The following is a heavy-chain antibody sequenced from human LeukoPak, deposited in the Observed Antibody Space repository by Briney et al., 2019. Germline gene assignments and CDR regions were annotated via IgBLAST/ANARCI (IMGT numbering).Heavy chain of an antibody. CDR2: ISGSGGST. V-gene: IGHV3-23*01. J-gene: IGHJ6*03. D-gene: IGHD2-2*02. Sequence: PGGSLRLSCAASGFTFSSYAMSWVRQAPGKGLEWVSAISGSGGSTYYADSVKGRFTISRDNSKNTLYLQMNSLRAEDTAVYYCARERCSSTSCYRTNYMDVWGKGTTVTVSS. CDR3: ARERCSSTSCYRTNYMDV. CDR1: GFTFSSYA.